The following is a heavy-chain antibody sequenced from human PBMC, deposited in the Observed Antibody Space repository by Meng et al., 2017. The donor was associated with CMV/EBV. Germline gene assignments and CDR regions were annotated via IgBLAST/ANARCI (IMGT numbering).Heavy chain of an antibody. CDR1: GGTFSSYA. CDR2: IIPIFGTA. V-gene: IGHV1-69*12. D-gene: IGHD1-20*01. CDR3: ASVTGIGWWYFDL. J-gene: IGHJ2*01. Sequence: VLLVHSGGEVKKPGSSVKVYCKASGGTFSSYAISWVRQAPGQGLEWMGGIIPIFGTANYAQKFQGRVTITADESTSTAYMELSSLRSEDTAVYSCASVTGIGWWYFDLWGRGTLVTVSS.